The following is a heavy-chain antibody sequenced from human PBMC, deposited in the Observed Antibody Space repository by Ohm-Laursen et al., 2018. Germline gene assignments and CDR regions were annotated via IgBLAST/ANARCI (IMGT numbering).Heavy chain of an antibody. CDR2: IKQDGSEK. Sequence: GSLRLSCTASGFTFSSYWMSWVRQAPGKGLEWVANIKQDGSEKHYVDSVKGRFTISRDNAKNSLYLQMNSLRAEDTAVYYCARVVRGSSGYHWGQGTLVTVSS. V-gene: IGHV3-7*01. CDR3: ARVVRGSSGYH. J-gene: IGHJ4*02. D-gene: IGHD6-19*01. CDR1: GFTFSSYW.